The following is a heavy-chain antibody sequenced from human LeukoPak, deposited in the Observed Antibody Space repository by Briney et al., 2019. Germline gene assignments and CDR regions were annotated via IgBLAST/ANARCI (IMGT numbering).Heavy chain of an antibody. J-gene: IGHJ4*02. D-gene: IGHD6-25*01. Sequence: SETLSLTCTVSGGSVSSGSYYWSWIRQPPGKGLEWIGYIYYSGSTNYNPSLKSRVTISVDTSKNQFSLKLSSVTAADTAVYYCARTAARYYFDYWGQGTLVTVSS. V-gene: IGHV4-61*01. CDR3: ARTAARYYFDY. CDR2: IYYSGST. CDR1: GGSVSSGSYY.